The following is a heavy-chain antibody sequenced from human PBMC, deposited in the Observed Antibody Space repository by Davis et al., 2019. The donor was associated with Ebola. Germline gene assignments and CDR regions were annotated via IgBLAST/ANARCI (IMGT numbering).Heavy chain of an antibody. CDR3: AKGSVTIFGVAPDYYGMDV. CDR2: IYSGGST. V-gene: IGHV3-53*05. Sequence: GGSLRLSCAASGFTVSSNYMSWVRQAPGKGLEWVSVIYSGGSTYYADSVKGRFTISRDNSKNTLYLQMNSLRAEDTAVYYCAKGSVTIFGVAPDYYGMDVWGKGTTVTVSS. D-gene: IGHD3-3*01. J-gene: IGHJ6*04. CDR1: GFTVSSNY.